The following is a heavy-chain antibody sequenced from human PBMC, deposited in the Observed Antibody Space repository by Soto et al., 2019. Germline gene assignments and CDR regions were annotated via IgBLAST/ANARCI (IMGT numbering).Heavy chain of an antibody. J-gene: IGHJ5*02. D-gene: IGHD1-7*01. CDR3: ARTPETRDWLDP. CDR2: LYYIGAY. V-gene: IGHV4-59*02. Sequence: QVQLQQSGPGLVRPSETLSLSCSVSGASVSSYYWSWVRQPPGKGLEWIGYLYYIGAYNYNPSLKSRVTISVDTSKNQFSLKLTSVTAADTAVYYGARTPETRDWLDPWGQGTLVTVSS. CDR1: GASVSSYY.